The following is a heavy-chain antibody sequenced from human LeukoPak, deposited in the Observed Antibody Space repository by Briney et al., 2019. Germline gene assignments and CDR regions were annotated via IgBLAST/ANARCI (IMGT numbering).Heavy chain of an antibody. Sequence: SETLSLTCTVSGGSITSYYWSWIRQPPGKGLEWIGSIYYSGSTNYNPSLKSRVTISVDTSKNQFSLKLSSVTAADTAVYYCARLPFIVMDVWGKGTTVTISS. CDR2: IYYSGST. V-gene: IGHV4-59*12. J-gene: IGHJ6*03. CDR1: GGSITSYY. CDR3: ARLPFIVMDV. D-gene: IGHD1-26*01.